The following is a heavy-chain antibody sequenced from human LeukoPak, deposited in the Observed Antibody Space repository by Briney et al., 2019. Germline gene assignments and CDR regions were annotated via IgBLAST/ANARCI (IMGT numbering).Heavy chain of an antibody. CDR1: GFTFSDYY. D-gene: IGHD3-10*01. Sequence: GGSLRLSCAAFGFTFSDYYMSWIRQAPGKGLEWVSYISSSGSTIHYADSVKGRFTISRDNAKNSLYLQMNSLRAEDTAVYYCARDLHYYGSGSYLGYWGQGTLVTVSS. CDR3: ARDLHYYGSGSYLGY. CDR2: ISSSGSTI. V-gene: IGHV3-11*01. J-gene: IGHJ4*02.